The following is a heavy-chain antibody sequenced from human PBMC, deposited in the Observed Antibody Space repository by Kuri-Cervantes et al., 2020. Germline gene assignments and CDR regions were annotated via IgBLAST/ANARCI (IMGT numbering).Heavy chain of an antibody. V-gene: IGHV1-3*01. J-gene: IGHJ5*02. CDR3: ARGRAVRVSWFDP. D-gene: IGHD4-17*01. CDR2: INAGNGNT. Sequence: ASVKVSCKASGYTFSNYAMHWVRQAPGQRLEWMGWINAGNGNTAYSQKFQGRVTITGDTSASAAYMELSSLRFEDTAVYYCARGRAVRVSWFDPWGQGTQVTVSS. CDR1: GYTFSNYA.